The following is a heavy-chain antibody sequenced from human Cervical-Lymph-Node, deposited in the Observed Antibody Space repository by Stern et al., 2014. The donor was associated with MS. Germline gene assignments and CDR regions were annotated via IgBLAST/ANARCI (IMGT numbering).Heavy chain of an antibody. V-gene: IGHV4-34*01. CDR3: ARTWIAVRNTKWFDP. J-gene: IGHJ5*02. CDR1: GGSFDAFY. D-gene: IGHD6-6*01. CDR2: ISHSGST. Sequence: QVQLQQWGAGLLKPSETLSLTCGVYGGSFDAFYWSWIRQPPGKGLEWIGEISHSGSTNYNPSLKMRVTISVDTSKNQFSLKLSSVTAADTAVYYCARTWIAVRNTKWFDPWGQGTLVTVSS.